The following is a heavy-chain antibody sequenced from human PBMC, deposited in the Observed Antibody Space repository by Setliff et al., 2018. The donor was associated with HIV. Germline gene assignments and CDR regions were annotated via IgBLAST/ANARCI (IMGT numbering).Heavy chain of an antibody. V-gene: IGHV1-69*02. J-gene: IGHJ6*02. D-gene: IGHD3-10*01. Sequence: GASVKVSCKASGGTFSSYTISWVRQAPGQGLEWMGRIIPILGIANYAQKFQGRVTITADKSTSTAYMELSSLRSEDTAVYYCARLVWFGEGGGVWGQGTTVTVSS. CDR3: ARLVWFGEGGGV. CDR1: GGTFSSYT. CDR2: IIPILGIA.